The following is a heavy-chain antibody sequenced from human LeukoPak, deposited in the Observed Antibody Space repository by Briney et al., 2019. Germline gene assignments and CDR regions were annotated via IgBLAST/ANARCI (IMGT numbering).Heavy chain of an antibody. D-gene: IGHD5-18*01. V-gene: IGHV4-61*01. CDR3: ARARYSYGQYYFDY. CDR1: GGSVSSGSYY. J-gene: IGHJ4*02. CDR2: IYYSGST. Sequence: SETLSLTCTVSGGSVSSGSYYWSWIRQPPGKGLEWIGYIYYSGSTNYNPSLKSRVTISVDTSKNQFSLKLSSVTAADTAVYYCARARYSYGQYYFDYWGQGTLVTVSS.